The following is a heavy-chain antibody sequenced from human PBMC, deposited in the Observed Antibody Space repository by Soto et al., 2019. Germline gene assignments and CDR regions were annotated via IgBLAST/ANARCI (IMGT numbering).Heavy chain of an antibody. CDR2: IYYSGST. D-gene: IGHD3-3*01. Sequence: QLQLQESGPGLVKPSETLSLTCTVSGGSISSSSYYWGWIRQPPGKGLEWIGSIYYSGSTYYNPSLKSRATISVDTSKTQYSLKLSSVTAADTAVYDGARHFHDFWRGGNWFDPWGQGTLVTVSS. J-gene: IGHJ5*02. CDR3: ARHFHDFWRGGNWFDP. CDR1: GGSISSSSYY. V-gene: IGHV4-39*01.